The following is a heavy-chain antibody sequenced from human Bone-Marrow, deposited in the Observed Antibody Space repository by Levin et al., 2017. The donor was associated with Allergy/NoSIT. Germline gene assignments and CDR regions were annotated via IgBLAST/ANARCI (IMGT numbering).Heavy chain of an antibody. CDR1: GFTFSAYP. J-gene: IGHJ4*02. Sequence: GESLKISCAASGFTFSAYPMHWVRQAPGKGLEWVTLVSFDGAKKYYADSVRGRFTISRDNSRNTLYLQMNGLRREDTAIYYCARQLGMYDYWGQGTLVTVSS. CDR3: ARQLGMYDY. D-gene: IGHD7-27*01. CDR2: VSFDGAKK. V-gene: IGHV3-30-3*01.